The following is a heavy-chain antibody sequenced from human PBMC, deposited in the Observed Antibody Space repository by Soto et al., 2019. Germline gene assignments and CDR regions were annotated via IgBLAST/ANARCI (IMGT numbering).Heavy chain of an antibody. CDR1: GFTFSSYA. Sequence: GGSLRLSCAASGFTFSSYAMSWVRQAPGKGLEWVSGTSGSGTRTYYAESVKGRFTISRDNSKNTLYLQMNSLRAEDAAVYYCAKGPDYGDYMTPFDYWGQGTLVTVSS. V-gene: IGHV3-23*01. CDR3: AKGPDYGDYMTPFDY. D-gene: IGHD4-17*01. J-gene: IGHJ4*02. CDR2: TSGSGTRT.